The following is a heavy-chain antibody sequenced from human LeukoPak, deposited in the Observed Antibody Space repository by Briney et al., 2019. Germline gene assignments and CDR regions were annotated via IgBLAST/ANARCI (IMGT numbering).Heavy chain of an antibody. CDR1: GFSFSSYA. CDR2: ISGSGDSS. J-gene: IGHJ4*02. CDR3: AKGPAAIISLSIY. Sequence: TGGSLRLSCAASGFSFSSYAMSWVRQAPGKGLEWVSDISGSGDSSYHADSVKGRFTISRDNSKRMLYLQMNSLRAEDTAVYYCAKGPAAIISLSIYWGQGTLVTVSS. V-gene: IGHV3-23*01. D-gene: IGHD2-2*02.